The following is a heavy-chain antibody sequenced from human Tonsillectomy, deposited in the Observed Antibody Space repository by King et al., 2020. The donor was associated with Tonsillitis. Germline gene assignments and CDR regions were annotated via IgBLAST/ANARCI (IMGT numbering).Heavy chain of an antibody. V-gene: IGHV3-30*02. D-gene: IGHD3-10*01. CDR2: IRYDGRDK. CDR3: ARGPYGNSGIDAFEN. CDR1: GFTFSSYG. Sequence: VQLVESGGGVVQPGGSLRLSCAASGFTFSSYGMHWVRQAPGKGLEWVTFIRYDGRDKYYADSVKGRFTISRDNSKNTLYLQMDSLRAEDTAVYYCARGPYGNSGIDAFENWGQGIMGTVSS. J-gene: IGHJ3*02.